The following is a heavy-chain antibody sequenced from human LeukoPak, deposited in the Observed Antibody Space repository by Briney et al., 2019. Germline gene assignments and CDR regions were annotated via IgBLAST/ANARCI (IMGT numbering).Heavy chain of an antibody. CDR3: AREEYSYSLGAFDY. J-gene: IGHJ4*02. CDR2: ISYDGSNK. CDR1: GFTFSSYA. Sequence: TGGSLRLSCAASGFTFSSYAMHWVRQAPGKGLEWVAVISYDGSNKYYADSVKGRFTISRDNSKNTLYLQMNSLRAEDKAVYYCAREEYSYSLGAFDYWGQGTLVTVSS. V-gene: IGHV3-30-3*01. D-gene: IGHD5-18*01.